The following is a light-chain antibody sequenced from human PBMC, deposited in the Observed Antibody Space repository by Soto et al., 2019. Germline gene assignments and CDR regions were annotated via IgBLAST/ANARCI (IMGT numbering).Light chain of an antibody. CDR2: DAA. J-gene: IGKJ4*01. V-gene: IGKV1-33*01. CDR1: QDITNY. Sequence: DIQMTQSPSSLSASVGDGVTITCQASQDITNYLNWYQQKPGKSPKLLIFDAANLEAGVPARFSGSGSGTEFTFTISSLQPEDMATYYCQQHENLPLTFGGGTKVDIK. CDR3: QQHENLPLT.